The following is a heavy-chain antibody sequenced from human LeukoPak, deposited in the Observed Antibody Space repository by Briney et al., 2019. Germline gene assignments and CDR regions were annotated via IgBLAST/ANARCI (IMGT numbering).Heavy chain of an antibody. CDR3: ARTQSRYFDDY. CDR2: IDPSDSYT. Sequence: GESLKISCQGSGYSFASYWISWVRQMPGKGLEWMGEIDPSDSYTTYSPSFQGHVTISADKSISTAYLQWSSLKASDTAMYYCARTQSRYFDDYWGQGTLVAVSS. J-gene: IGHJ4*02. D-gene: IGHD3-9*01. V-gene: IGHV5-10-1*01. CDR1: GYSFASYW.